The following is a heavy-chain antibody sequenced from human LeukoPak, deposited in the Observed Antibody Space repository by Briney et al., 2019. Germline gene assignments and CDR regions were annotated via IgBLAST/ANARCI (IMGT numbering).Heavy chain of an antibody. Sequence: SETLSLTCAVYGGSFSGYYWSWIRQPPGKGLEWIGEINHSGSTNYNPSLKSRVTISVDTSKNQFSLKLSSVTAADTAVYYCARASSSSKYYYYYYGMDVWGQGTTATVSS. D-gene: IGHD6-13*01. CDR2: INHSGST. CDR3: ARASSSSKYYYYYYGMDV. CDR1: GGSFSGYY. V-gene: IGHV4-34*01. J-gene: IGHJ6*02.